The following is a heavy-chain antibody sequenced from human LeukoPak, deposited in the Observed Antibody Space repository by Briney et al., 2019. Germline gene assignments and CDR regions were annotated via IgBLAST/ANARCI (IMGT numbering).Heavy chain of an antibody. CDR2: IYSSGNT. J-gene: IGHJ4*02. D-gene: IGHD1-26*01. V-gene: IGHV4-59*01. CDR1: GDSISTYY. Sequence: SETLPLTCSFSGDSISTYYWSWVRQSPGKGLEWIGHIYSSGNTDYNSSLKSRVTISVDTSKSQFSLRLSSVTATDTAVYYCARLRWQLVGPYFDYWGQGILVTVSS. CDR3: ARLRWQLVGPYFDY.